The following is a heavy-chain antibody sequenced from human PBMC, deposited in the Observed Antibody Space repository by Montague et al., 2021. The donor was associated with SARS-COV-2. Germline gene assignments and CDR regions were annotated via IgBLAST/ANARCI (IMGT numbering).Heavy chain of an antibody. CDR1: GGSITRNYY. Sequence: SETLSLTCTVSGGSITRNYYWGWIRQPPGKGLEWVGNIYYSGTTFINPSLESRVTISVDASKNQSSLNLTSVTAADTAVYYCARPLVRGVPKAFDIRGQGALVIVSS. CDR3: ARPLVRGVPKAFDI. D-gene: IGHD3-10*01. J-gene: IGHJ3*02. CDR2: IYYSGTT. V-gene: IGHV4-39*01.